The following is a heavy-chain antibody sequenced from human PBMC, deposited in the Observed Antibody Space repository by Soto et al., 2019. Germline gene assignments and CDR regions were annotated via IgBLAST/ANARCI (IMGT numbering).Heavy chain of an antibody. CDR3: AKNGIYGRSPTSWYFLL. J-gene: IGHJ2*01. CDR1: GESVSSNIDA. CDR2: TFYRSKWYN. Sequence: SQTLSLSRAISGESVSSNIDAWNWIRLSTSTGLEWLGRTFYRSKWYNEYTPSVKSRLTITSDTSKNQFSLHLNSVTPEDTAVYYCAKNGIYGRSPTSWYFLLWGRGNTVT. V-gene: IGHV6-1*01. D-gene: IGHD1-1*01.